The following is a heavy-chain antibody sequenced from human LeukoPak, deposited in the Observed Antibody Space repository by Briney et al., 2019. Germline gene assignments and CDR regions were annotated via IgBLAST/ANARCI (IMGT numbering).Heavy chain of an antibody. CDR2: IVVGSGNT. J-gene: IGHJ6*02. V-gene: IGHV1-58*02. CDR1: GFTFTSSA. CDR3: AASGTVTHYYYYGMDV. Sequence: ASVKVSCTASGFTFTSSAMQWVRQARGQRLEWRGWIVVGSGNTNYAQKFQERVTITRDMSTSTAYMELSSLRSEDTAVYYCAASGTVTHYYYYGMDVWGQGTTVTVSS. D-gene: IGHD4-17*01.